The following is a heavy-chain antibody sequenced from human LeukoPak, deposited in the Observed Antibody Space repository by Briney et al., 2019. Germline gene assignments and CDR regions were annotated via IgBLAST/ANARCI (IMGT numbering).Heavy chain of an antibody. J-gene: IGHJ4*02. CDR2: ISTYNGNT. CDR1: GDTFNTSD. D-gene: IGHD1-1*01. V-gene: IGHV1-18*01. Sequence: GASVKVSCKTSGDTFNTSDITWVRQAPGQGLEWMGWISTYNGNTNFAQRFQGRVTMTRDTSISTVYMELSRLRSDDTAFYYCARTDWSMLEYWGQGTLVTVSS. CDR3: ARTDWSMLEY.